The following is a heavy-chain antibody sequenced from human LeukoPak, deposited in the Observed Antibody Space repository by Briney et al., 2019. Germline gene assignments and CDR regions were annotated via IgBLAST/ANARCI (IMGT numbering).Heavy chain of an antibody. D-gene: IGHD1-14*01. CDR2: ICYTGNT. Sequence: SETLPLTCTLSGDSISSSGYCWGWIRQPPGKGLECVGVICYTGNTYYNPSLKSRVTISVDTSKNQFSLRLSSVTAADTAVYYCARHKSGIDWFDPWGQGTLVTVSS. CDR1: GDSISSSGYC. J-gene: IGHJ5*02. CDR3: ARHKSGIDWFDP. V-gene: IGHV4-39*01.